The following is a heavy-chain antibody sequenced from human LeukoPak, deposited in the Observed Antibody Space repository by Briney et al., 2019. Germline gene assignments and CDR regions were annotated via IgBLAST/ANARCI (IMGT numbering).Heavy chain of an antibody. CDR2: ISSSSSYI. D-gene: IGHD4-23*01. CDR1: GFTFSSYS. V-gene: IGHV3-21*01. J-gene: IGHJ4*02. CDR3: ARDKATVVTIDY. Sequence: GGSLRLSCAASGFTFSSYSMNWVRQAPGKGLEWVSSISSSSSYIYYADSVKGRFTISRDNAKNSLYLQMNSLRAEDTAVYYCARDKATVVTIDYWGQGTLVTVSS.